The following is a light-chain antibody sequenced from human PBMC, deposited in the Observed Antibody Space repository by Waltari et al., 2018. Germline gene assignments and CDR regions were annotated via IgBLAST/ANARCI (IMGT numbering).Light chain of an antibody. V-gene: IGLV3-19*01. J-gene: IGLJ2*01. CDR2: DKN. Sequence: PAVSVAMGQTVRITCQGDSLRSYYASWYQQRPGQAPILVIYDKNNRPSGVPDRFSGSSSHNTGSLTITGAQAEDEASYYCHSRDASGVAGSFGGGPKLTVL. CDR3: HSRDASGVAGS. CDR1: SLRSYY.